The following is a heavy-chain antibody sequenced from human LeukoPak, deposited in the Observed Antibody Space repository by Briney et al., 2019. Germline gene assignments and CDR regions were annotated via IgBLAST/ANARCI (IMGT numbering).Heavy chain of an antibody. V-gene: IGHV5-51*01. D-gene: IGHD4-17*01. Sequence: GESLKISCKGSGYSFTSYWIGWVRQMPGKGLEWMGIIYPGDSDTRYSPSFQSQVTISADKSISTAYLQWSSLKASDTAMYYCARHGDSDYGDYPGAFWGQGTLVTVSS. CDR2: IYPGDSDT. CDR1: GYSFTSYW. J-gene: IGHJ4*02. CDR3: ARHGDSDYGDYPGAF.